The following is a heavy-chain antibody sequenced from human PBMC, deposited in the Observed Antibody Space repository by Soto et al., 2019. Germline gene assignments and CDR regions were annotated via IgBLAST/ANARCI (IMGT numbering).Heavy chain of an antibody. D-gene: IGHD3-10*01. CDR3: ARIFGSGNGEYFDY. Sequence: SVKVSCKASGGTFSSYTISLVRQAPGQGLEWMGRIIPILGIANYAQKFQGRVTITADKSTSTAYMELSSLRSEDTAVYYCARIFGSGNGEYFDYWGQGTLVTVSS. CDR1: GGTFSSYT. V-gene: IGHV1-69*02. CDR2: IIPILGIA. J-gene: IGHJ4*02.